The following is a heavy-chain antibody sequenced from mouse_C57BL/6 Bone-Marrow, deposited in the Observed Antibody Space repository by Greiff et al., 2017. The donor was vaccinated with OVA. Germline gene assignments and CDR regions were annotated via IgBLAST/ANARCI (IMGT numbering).Heavy chain of an antibody. D-gene: IGHD2-1*01. J-gene: IGHJ4*01. CDR3: TMLLNAMDD. Sequence: EVKVLESGEGLVKPGGSLKLSCAASGFTFSNYAMSWVRQAPEKGLEWVAYISSGSDYIYYADTVKGRFTISRDNARNTLYLQMSSLKSEDTAMYYGTMLLNAMDDWGKGTSVTVSS. CDR1: GFTFSNYA. V-gene: IGHV5-9-1*02. CDR2: ISSGSDYI.